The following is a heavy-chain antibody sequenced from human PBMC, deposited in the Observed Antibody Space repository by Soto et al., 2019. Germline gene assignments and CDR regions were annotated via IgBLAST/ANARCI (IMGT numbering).Heavy chain of an antibody. CDR3: ATTVTTDWYFDL. Sequence: EVQLVESGGGLVKPGGSXRLXCXXXGXXFXSYSMNWVRKAPGKGLEWVSSISSRSSYIYYADSVKGRFTISRDNAKNSLYLQMNSLRAEDTAVYYCATTVTTDWYFDLWGRGTLVTVSS. CDR2: ISSRSSYI. J-gene: IGHJ2*01. V-gene: IGHV3-21*01. D-gene: IGHD4-17*01. CDR1: GXXFXSYS.